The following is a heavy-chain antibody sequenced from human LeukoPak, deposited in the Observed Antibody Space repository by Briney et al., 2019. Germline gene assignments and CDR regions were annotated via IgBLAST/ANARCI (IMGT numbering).Heavy chain of an antibody. V-gene: IGHV3-43*02. CDR2: ISGDGGSA. J-gene: IGHJ5*02. D-gene: IGHD3-22*01. CDR1: GFTFDDYA. CDR3: ANGAVVVITS. Sequence: GGSLRLPCAASGFTFDDYAMHWVRQAPGKGLEWVSLISGDGGSAYYADSVKGRFTISRDNSKNSLYLQMNSLRTEDTALYYCANGAVVVITSWGQGTLVTVSS.